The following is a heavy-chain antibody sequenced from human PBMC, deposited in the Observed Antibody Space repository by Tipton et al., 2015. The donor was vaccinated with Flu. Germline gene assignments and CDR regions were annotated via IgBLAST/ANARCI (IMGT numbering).Heavy chain of an antibody. CDR3: ARANYDILTGYPWGSVGWFDP. V-gene: IGHV4-31*03. CDR2: IYYIGST. CDR1: GGPITSGGDY. Sequence: TLSLTCTVSGGPITSGGDYWSWIRQHPGKGLEWIGHIYYIGSTNYNPSLKSRVTISMDTSKNQFSLKLSSMTAADTAVYYCARANYDILTGYPWGSVGWFDPWGQGTLVTVSS. D-gene: IGHD3-9*01. J-gene: IGHJ5*02.